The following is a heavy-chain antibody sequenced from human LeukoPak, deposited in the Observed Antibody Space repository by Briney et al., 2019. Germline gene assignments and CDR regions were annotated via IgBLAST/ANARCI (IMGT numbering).Heavy chain of an antibody. CDR2: INHSGST. D-gene: IGHD1-26*01. CDR1: GGSFSGYY. Sequence: SETLSLTCAVYGGSFSGYYWSWIRQPPGKGLEWIGEINHSGSTNYNPSLKSRVTISVDTSKNQFSLKLSSVTAADTAVYYCARGYYTFDYWGQGTLVTVSS. V-gene: IGHV4-34*01. CDR3: ARGYYTFDY. J-gene: IGHJ4*02.